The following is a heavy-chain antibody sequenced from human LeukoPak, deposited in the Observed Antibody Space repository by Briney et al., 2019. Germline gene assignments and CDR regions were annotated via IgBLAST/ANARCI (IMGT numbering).Heavy chain of an antibody. CDR1: GFTFSSYE. V-gene: IGHV3-48*03. Sequence: GGSLRLSCAASGFTFSSYEMNWVRQAPGKGLEWVSYISSSGSTIYYADSVKGRFTISRDNSKNTLYLQMNSLRAEDTAVYYCARALSAYCGGDCDAFDIWGQGTMVTVSS. J-gene: IGHJ3*02. D-gene: IGHD2-21*02. CDR2: ISSSGSTI. CDR3: ARALSAYCGGDCDAFDI.